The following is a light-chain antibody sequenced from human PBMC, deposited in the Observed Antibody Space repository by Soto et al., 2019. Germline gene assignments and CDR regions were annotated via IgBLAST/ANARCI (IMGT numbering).Light chain of an antibody. J-gene: IGKJ1*01. Sequence: DIQMTQSPSSLSATVGDRVTITCRASQSISSYFNWYQQKPGKAPNLLIYAASTLQSGVPSRFSGSESGTDFTLTISSLQPEDFATYYCQQSYSTPRTFGQGTKVEIK. CDR2: AAS. CDR3: QQSYSTPRT. CDR1: QSISSY. V-gene: IGKV1-39*01.